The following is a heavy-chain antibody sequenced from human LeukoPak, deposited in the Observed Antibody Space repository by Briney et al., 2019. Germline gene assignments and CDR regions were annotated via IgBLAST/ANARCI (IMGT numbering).Heavy chain of an antibody. Sequence: PGGSLRLSCGASGYTFSDYTMNWVRQAPGKGPEWISYISSGGSVMHYADSVKGRFTISRDNVENSLYLQMNSLRVEDTAVYYCTGDLEYWGQGVLVTVSS. V-gene: IGHV3-48*01. CDR3: TGDLEY. J-gene: IGHJ4*02. CDR2: ISSGGSVM. CDR1: GYTFSDYT.